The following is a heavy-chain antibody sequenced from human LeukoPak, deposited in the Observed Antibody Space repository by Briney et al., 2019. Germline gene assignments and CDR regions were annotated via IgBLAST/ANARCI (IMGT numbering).Heavy chain of an antibody. D-gene: IGHD1-26*01. CDR3: ARSGSSFLFDY. Sequence: SETLSLTCAVSGYSISSGYYWGWSRQPAGKGLEWIGSIYHSGSTYYNPSLKSRVTISVDTSKNQFSLKLSSVTAADTAVYYCARSGSSFLFDYWGQGTLVTVSS. CDR2: IYHSGST. V-gene: IGHV4-38-2*01. CDR1: GYSISSGYY. J-gene: IGHJ4*02.